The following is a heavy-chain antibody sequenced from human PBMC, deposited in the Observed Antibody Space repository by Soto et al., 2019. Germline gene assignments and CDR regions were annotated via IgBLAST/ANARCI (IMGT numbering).Heavy chain of an antibody. D-gene: IGHD2-21*01. J-gene: IGHJ4*02. Sequence: SETLSLTCTVSGGSIKNYFWSWIRQSPGKGLEWMGYVYSTGSTHYNPSLKSRLTMSVDTSKSHFSLRLTSVTTADTATYYCAREDRFAVSISSLDLWGQGILVTVSS. CDR1: GGSIKNYF. V-gene: IGHV4-59*01. CDR3: AREDRFAVSISSLDL. CDR2: VYSTGST.